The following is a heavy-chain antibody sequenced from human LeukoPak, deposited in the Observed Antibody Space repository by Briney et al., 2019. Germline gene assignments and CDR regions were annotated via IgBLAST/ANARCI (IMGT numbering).Heavy chain of an antibody. CDR2: INPNSGDT. J-gene: IGHJ5*02. CDR1: GYTFTGYI. Sequence: ASVKVSCKASGYTFTGYIMHWVRQAPGQGLEWMGWINPNSGDTKYTQKFQERVTITRDMSTSTAYMELSSLRSEDTAVYYCAAGPGWFDPWGQGTLVTVSS. D-gene: IGHD3-10*01. V-gene: IGHV1-2*02. CDR3: AAGPGWFDP.